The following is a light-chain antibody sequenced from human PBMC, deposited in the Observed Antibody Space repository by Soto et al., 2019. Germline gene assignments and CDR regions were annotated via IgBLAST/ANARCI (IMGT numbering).Light chain of an antibody. Sequence: DIQMTQAPSSLSASVGDRVTITFRARQDISTYLAWYQQKPGKVPKLLISAAYTLQSGVPPRFSGSGSGTDSTLTISSLQPEDGATYYCQKYDNAPLTFGGGTKVEIK. J-gene: IGKJ4*01. V-gene: IGKV1-27*01. CDR3: QKYDNAPLT. CDR1: QDISTY. CDR2: AAY.